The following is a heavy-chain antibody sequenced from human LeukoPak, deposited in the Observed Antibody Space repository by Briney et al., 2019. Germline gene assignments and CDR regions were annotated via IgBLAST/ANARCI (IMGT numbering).Heavy chain of an antibody. J-gene: IGHJ1*01. D-gene: IGHD3-22*01. CDR1: GFTFGSYG. CDR2: ITPNADRT. V-gene: IGHV3-23*01. CDR3: AIMHGYYDGSGYWVQ. Sequence: GGSLRLSCAASGFTFGSYGMSWVRQAPGKGLEWVSFITPNADRTSYADSVEGRFTISRDNPRNTLYMQMNSLSDEDTALYYCAIMHGYYDGSGYWVQWGQGTLVTVSS.